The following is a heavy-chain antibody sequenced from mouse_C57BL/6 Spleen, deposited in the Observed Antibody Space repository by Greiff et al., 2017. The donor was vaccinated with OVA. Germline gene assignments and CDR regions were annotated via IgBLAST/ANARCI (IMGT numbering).Heavy chain of an antibody. CDR1: GYTFTDYN. CDR2: INPNNGGT. Sequence: VQLQQSGPELVKPGASVKMSCKASGYTFTDYNMHWVKQSHGKSLEWIGYINPNNGGTSYNQKFEGKATLTVNKSSSTAYMELRSLTSEDSAVYYCASDYDYDDYYAMDYWGQGTSVTVSS. D-gene: IGHD2-4*01. CDR3: ASDYDYDDYYAMDY. J-gene: IGHJ4*01. V-gene: IGHV1-22*01.